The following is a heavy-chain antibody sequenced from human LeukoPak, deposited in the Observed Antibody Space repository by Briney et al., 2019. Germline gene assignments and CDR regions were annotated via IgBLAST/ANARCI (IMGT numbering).Heavy chain of an antibody. CDR1: GYTFTSYD. D-gene: IGHD3-16*02. V-gene: IGHV1-8*01. CDR2: MNPNSGNT. Sequence: GASVKVSCKASGYTFTSYDINWVRQATGQGLEWMGWMNPNSGNTGYAQKFQGRVTMTRNTSISTAYMELSSLRSEDTAVYYCARVLRLRLGELSFGYWGQGTLVTVSS. CDR3: ARVLRLRLGELSFGY. J-gene: IGHJ4*02.